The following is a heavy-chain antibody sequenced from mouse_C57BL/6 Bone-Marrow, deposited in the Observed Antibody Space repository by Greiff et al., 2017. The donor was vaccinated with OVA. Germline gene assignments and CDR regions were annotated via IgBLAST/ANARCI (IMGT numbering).Heavy chain of an antibody. J-gene: IGHJ4*01. CDR3: TTDDGAMDY. Sequence: EVKLMESGAELVRPGASVKLSCTASGFNIKDDYMHWVKQRPEQGLEWIGWIDPENGDTEYASKFQGKATITADTSSNTAYLQLSSLTSEDTAVYYCTTDDGAMDYWGQGTSVTVSS. V-gene: IGHV14-4*01. D-gene: IGHD2-12*01. CDR1: GFNIKDDY. CDR2: IDPENGDT.